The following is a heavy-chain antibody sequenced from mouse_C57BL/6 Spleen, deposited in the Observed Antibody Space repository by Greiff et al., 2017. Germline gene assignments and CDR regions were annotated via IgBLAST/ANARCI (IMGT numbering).Heavy chain of an antibody. V-gene: IGHV1-50*01. CDR2: IDPSASYT. CDR1: GYTFTSYW. CDR3: ARSYDGYYGYFDV. D-gene: IGHD2-3*01. J-gene: IGHJ1*03. Sequence: VQLQQPGAELVKPGASVKLSCKASGYTFTSYWMQWVKQRPGQGLEWIGEIDPSASYTNYNQKFKGKATLTVDTSSSTAYMQLSSLTSEDSAVYYCARSYDGYYGYFDVWGTGTTVTVSS.